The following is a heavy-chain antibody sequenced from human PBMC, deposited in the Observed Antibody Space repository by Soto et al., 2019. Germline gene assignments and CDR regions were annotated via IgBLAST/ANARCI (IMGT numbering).Heavy chain of an antibody. V-gene: IGHV3-48*03. J-gene: IGHJ4*02. D-gene: IGHD3-16*01. CDR3: ARDARTYTGRIRHLDY. Sequence: GGSLRLSCAAPGFTLSSYEMNWVRQAPGKGLEWISYINSDGSTVYYTDSVKGRFTISRDNAKNSLYLQMNSLRAEDTAIYYCARDARTYTGRIRHLDYWGQGTLVTVS. CDR1: GFTLSSYE. CDR2: INSDGSTV.